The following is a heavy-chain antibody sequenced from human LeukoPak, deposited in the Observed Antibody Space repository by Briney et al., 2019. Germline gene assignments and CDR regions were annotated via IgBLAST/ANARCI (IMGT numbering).Heavy chain of an antibody. Sequence: GSLRLSCAASGFRFTDYGMHWVRQAPGKGLEWVAFNESDKYYADSVKGRFTISRDNSKNTLTLQMNSLKTEDTSIYFCAKGAWAADGPMGNNFASWGQGTLVTVSS. J-gene: IGHJ4*02. V-gene: IGHV3-30*02. CDR1: GFRFTDYG. CDR2: NESDK. D-gene: IGHD2/OR15-2a*01. CDR3: AKGAWAADGPMGNNFAS.